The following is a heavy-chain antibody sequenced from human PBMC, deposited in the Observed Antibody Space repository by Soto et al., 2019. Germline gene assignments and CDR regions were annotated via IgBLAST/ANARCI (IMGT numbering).Heavy chain of an antibody. CDR3: ARGTPVRGCLEWLPLGWFDP. D-gene: IGHD3-3*01. V-gene: IGHV4-34*01. Sequence: LSLTCAVYGGSFSGYYWSWIRQTPGKGVEWLGEINHSGSTHYNPSLKSRVTISVDTSKNQFSLKLSSVTAADTAVYYCARGTPVRGCLEWLPLGWFDPWGQGTLVTVSS. CDR1: GGSFSGYY. CDR2: INHSGST. J-gene: IGHJ5*02.